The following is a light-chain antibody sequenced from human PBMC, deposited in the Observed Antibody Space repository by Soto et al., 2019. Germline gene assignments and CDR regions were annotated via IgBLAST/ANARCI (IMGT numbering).Light chain of an antibody. V-gene: IGLV1-44*01. CDR2: TND. CDR1: SSNIGSNT. Sequence: SVLTQPPSASGTPGQRVSISCSGSSSNIGSNTVNWYQQLPGTAPKLLIYTNDQRPSGVPDRFSGSKSGTSASLAISGLQSEDEAYYYCAAWDDSLNGQVFGAGTKLTVL. CDR3: AAWDDSLNGQV. J-gene: IGLJ1*01.